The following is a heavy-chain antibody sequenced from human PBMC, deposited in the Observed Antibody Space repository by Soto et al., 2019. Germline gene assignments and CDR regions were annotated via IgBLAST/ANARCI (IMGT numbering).Heavy chain of an antibody. CDR2: IIPIFGTA. Sequence: QVQLVQSGAEVTKPGSSVKVSCKASGGTFSSYAISWVRQAPGQGLEWMGGIIPIFGTANYAQKFQGRVTITADESTSTAYMELSSLRSEDTAVYYCASKTPIYCSGGSCYSGFDPWGQGTLVTVSS. CDR3: ASKTPIYCSGGSCYSGFDP. V-gene: IGHV1-69*12. D-gene: IGHD2-15*01. J-gene: IGHJ5*02. CDR1: GGTFSSYA.